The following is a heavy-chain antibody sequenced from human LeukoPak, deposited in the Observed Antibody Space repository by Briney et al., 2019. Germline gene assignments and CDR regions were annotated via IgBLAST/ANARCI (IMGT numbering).Heavy chain of an antibody. D-gene: IGHD4-17*01. V-gene: IGHV3-15*01. CDR2: LKSKTDGGTR. Sequence: GGSLRLSCAASGFTFRSYGMHWVRQAPGKGLEWVGRLKSKTDGGTRDYAAPVKGRFTISRDDSKNTLYLQMNSLKTEDTAVYYCTTGGLGGDYFSTLGGWGQGTLVTVSS. CDR1: GFTFRSYG. J-gene: IGHJ4*02. CDR3: TTGGLGGDYFSTLGG.